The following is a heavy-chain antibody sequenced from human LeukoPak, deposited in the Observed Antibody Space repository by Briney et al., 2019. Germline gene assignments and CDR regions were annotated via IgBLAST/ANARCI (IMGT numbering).Heavy chain of an antibody. V-gene: IGHV1-69*05. J-gene: IGHJ4*02. CDR1: GGTFSSYA. CDR3: ARDSDLSSGYSLDY. CDR2: IIPIFGTA. Sequence: GASVKVSCKASGGTFSSYAISWVRQAPGQGLEWMGGIIPIFGTANYAQKFQGRVTMTRDMSTSTVYMELSSLRSEDTAVYYCARDSDLSSGYSLDYWGQGTLVTVSS. D-gene: IGHD3-22*01.